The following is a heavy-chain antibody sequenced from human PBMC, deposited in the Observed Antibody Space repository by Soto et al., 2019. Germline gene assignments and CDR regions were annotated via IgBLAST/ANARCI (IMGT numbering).Heavy chain of an antibody. V-gene: IGHV4-34*01. D-gene: IGHD6-13*01. CDR1: GGSFSGYY. CDR2: INHSGST. Sequence: SETLSLTCAVYGGSFSGYYWSWIRQPPEKGLEWIGEINHSGSTNYNPSLKSRLTISVDTAKNQFTLKLTSVTAADTAVYYCATSYGNAWYTYWGQGTQVTVSS. CDR3: ATSYGNAWYTY. J-gene: IGHJ4*02.